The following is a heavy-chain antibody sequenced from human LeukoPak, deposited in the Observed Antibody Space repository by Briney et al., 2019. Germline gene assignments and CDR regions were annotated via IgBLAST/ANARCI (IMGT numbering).Heavy chain of an antibody. V-gene: IGHV4-39*01. J-gene: IGHJ4*02. CDR2: IYYSGST. D-gene: IGHD1-1*01. CDR1: GGTFSGYY. CDR3: AKHKGNSGLYYFVS. Sequence: PSETLSLTCAASGGTFSGYYWSWIRQPPGKGLEWIGSIYYSGSTYYNPSLKSRITISVDTSKNQFSLMLSPVTAADTTVYYCAKHKGNSGLYYFVSWGQGTLVTVSS.